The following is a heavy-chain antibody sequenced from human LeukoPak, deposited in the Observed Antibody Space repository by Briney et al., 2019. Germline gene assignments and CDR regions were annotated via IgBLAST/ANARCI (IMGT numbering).Heavy chain of an antibody. CDR3: ARDVYDSSGYYLLGDN. Sequence: PSETLSLTCTVSGGSMTDYYWSWIRQPPGKGLEWLGYTHSTGSTNYNPSLKSRVTILVDTSKKQFSLKLRSVTAADTAVYYCARDVYDSSGYYLLGDNWGQGDLGTVSS. D-gene: IGHD3-22*01. CDR1: GGSMTDYY. J-gene: IGHJ4*02. V-gene: IGHV4-59*01. CDR2: THSTGST.